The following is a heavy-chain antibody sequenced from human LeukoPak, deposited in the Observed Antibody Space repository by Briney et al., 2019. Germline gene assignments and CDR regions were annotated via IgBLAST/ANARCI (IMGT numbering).Heavy chain of an antibody. Sequence: SETLSLTCNVSGYSISSGFYWGWLRQPPGKGLEWIGFIYHSGSTYYNPSLQSRVTISVDTSKNQFSLKLSSVTAADTAVYYCARDYGGNNWFDPWGQGTLVTVSS. CDR1: GYSISSGFY. V-gene: IGHV4-38-2*02. CDR3: ARDYGGNNWFDP. CDR2: IYHSGST. D-gene: IGHD4-23*01. J-gene: IGHJ5*02.